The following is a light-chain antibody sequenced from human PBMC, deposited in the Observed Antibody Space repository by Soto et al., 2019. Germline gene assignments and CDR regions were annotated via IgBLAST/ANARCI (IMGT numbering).Light chain of an antibody. CDR2: GAS. V-gene: IGKV3-20*01. Sequence: EIVLTQSPGTLSLSPGERATLSCRASQSVSSSYLAWYQQEPGQAPRLLISGASRRATGIPDRFSGSGSGTDFTLTISRLEPEDFAVYYCQQYGRSSWTFGQGTKVDIK. CDR3: QQYGRSSWT. CDR1: QSVSSSY. J-gene: IGKJ1*01.